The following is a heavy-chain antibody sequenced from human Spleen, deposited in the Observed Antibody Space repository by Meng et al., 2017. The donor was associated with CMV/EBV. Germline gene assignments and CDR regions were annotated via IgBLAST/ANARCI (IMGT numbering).Heavy chain of an antibody. CDR2: INCNSGDT. D-gene: IGHD3-10*01. CDR1: GYPSPNYK. CDR3: VRLAGGVDY. J-gene: IGHJ4*02. Sequence: KVSCNASGYPSPNYKIPWVRQAPGQGPEWLGRINCNSGDTNYAQKFQGRVTMTRDTSISTAYMELSSLRSDNTAVYYCVRLAGGVDYWGQGTLVTVSS. V-gene: IGHV1-2*06.